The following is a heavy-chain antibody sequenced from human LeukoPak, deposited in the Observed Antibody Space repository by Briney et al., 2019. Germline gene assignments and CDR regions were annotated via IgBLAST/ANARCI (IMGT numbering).Heavy chain of an antibody. CDR2: INHSGST. CDR3: ARAPGSYYDSSGYRFDY. Sequence: SETLSLTCAVYGGSFSGYYWSWIRQPPGKGLEWIGEINHSGSTNYNPSLKSRVTISVDTSKNQFSLKLSSVTAADTAVYYCARAPGSYYDSSGYRFDYWGQGTLVTVSS. D-gene: IGHD3-22*01. CDR1: GGSFSGYY. J-gene: IGHJ4*02. V-gene: IGHV4-34*01.